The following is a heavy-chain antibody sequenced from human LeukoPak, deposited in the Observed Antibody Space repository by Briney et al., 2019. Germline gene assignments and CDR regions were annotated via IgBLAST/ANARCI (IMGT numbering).Heavy chain of an antibody. J-gene: IGHJ6*02. D-gene: IGHD4-17*01. Sequence: GGSLRLSCAASGFTLSSYSMNWVRQAPGKGLEWGSSISSSSSYIYYADSVKGRLTISRDNAKISLYLQMNSLRAEDTAVYYCARGGYGDYGMDVWGQGTTVTVSS. CDR2: ISSSSSYI. CDR1: GFTLSSYS. CDR3: ARGGYGDYGMDV. V-gene: IGHV3-21*01.